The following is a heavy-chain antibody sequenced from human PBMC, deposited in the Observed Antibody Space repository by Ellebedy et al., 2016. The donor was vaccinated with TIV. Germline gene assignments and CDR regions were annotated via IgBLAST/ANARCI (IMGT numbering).Heavy chain of an antibody. CDR2: ISSRSSNI. J-gene: IGHJ4*02. D-gene: IGHD6-13*01. CDR3: ARSPTPGTYYFDY. V-gene: IGHV3-21*01. Sequence: GESLKISCAASGFSFSDCSMSWVRQAPGKGLEWLSSISSRSSNIYYADSVMGRFTVSRDNAKDSLSLQMNSLRADDTAVYYCARSPTPGTYYFDYWGQGALVTVSS. CDR1: GFSFSDCS.